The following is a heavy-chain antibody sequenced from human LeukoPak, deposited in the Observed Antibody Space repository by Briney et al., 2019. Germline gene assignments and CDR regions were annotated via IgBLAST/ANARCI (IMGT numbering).Heavy chain of an antibody. Sequence: GGSLRLSCAASGFTFSSYWMSWVRQAPGKGLEWLANIKQDGSGKYYVDSVKGRFTISRDNAKNSLYLQMNSLRAEDTAVYYCARGIPGWGSSWTSPFDYWGQGTLVTVSS. CDR1: GFTFSSYW. CDR2: IKQDGSGK. V-gene: IGHV3-7*01. J-gene: IGHJ4*02. D-gene: IGHD6-13*01. CDR3: ARGIPGWGSSWTSPFDY.